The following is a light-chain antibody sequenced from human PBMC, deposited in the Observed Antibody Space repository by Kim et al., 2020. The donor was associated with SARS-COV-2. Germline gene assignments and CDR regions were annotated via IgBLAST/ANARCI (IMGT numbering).Light chain of an antibody. V-gene: IGLV2-11*01. Sequence: GQSVTISCTGTSSDVGGYNYVSWYQQHPGKAPKLMIYDVSKRPSGVPDRFSGSKSGNTASLTISGLQAEDEADYYCCSYAGSYTYVFGGGTKLTVL. CDR1: SSDVGGYNY. CDR2: DVS. J-gene: IGLJ2*01. CDR3: CSYAGSYTYV.